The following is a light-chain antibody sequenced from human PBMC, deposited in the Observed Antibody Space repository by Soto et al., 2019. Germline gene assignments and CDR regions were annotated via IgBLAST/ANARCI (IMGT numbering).Light chain of an antibody. Sequence: QSVRSHPASVSWSPGQSITISCTGTSSDVGGYNYVSWYQQHPGKAPKLMIYEVSNRPSGVSNRFSGSKSGNTASLTISGLKAEDEADYYCSSYTSSRTRVFGTGTKVTV. CDR3: SSYTSSRTRV. J-gene: IGLJ1*01. V-gene: IGLV2-14*01. CDR2: EVS. CDR1: SSDVGGYNY.